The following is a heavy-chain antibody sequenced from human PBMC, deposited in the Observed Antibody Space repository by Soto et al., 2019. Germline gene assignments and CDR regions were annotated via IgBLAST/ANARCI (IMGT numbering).Heavy chain of an antibody. Sequence: GGSLRLSCAASGFTFSGSAMHWVRQASGKGLEWVGRIRSKANSYATSYAASVKGRFTIYRDDSKNTAYLQMNSLKTEDTAVYFCTRYCSGDTCYLDYWGQGTLVTVSS. CDR2: IRSKANSYAT. CDR1: GFTFSGSA. D-gene: IGHD2-15*01. J-gene: IGHJ4*02. CDR3: TRYCSGDTCYLDY. V-gene: IGHV3-73*01.